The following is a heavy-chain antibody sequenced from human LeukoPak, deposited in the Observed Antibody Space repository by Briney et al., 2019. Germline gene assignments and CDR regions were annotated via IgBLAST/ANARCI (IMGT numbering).Heavy chain of an antibody. Sequence: KPSETLSLTCAVYGGSFSGYYWSWIRQPPGKGLEWIGEINHSGSTNYNPSLKSRVTISVDTSKNQFSLKLSSVTAADTAVYYCARHNSGSYYLVGFDYWGQGTLVTVSS. D-gene: IGHD1-26*01. CDR1: GGSFSGYY. CDR3: ARHNSGSYYLVGFDY. V-gene: IGHV4-34*01. CDR2: INHSGST. J-gene: IGHJ4*02.